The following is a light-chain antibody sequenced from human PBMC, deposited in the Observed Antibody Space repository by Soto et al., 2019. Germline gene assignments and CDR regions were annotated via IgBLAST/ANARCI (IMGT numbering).Light chain of an antibody. V-gene: IGLV1-44*01. J-gene: IGLJ3*02. CDR1: SSNIGSNT. Sequence: QSVLTQPPSASGTPGQRVTISCSGSSSNIGSNTVNWYQQLPGTAPKLLIYSNNQRPSGVPDRFSGSKSGTSACLAISGLQSEDEADYYCAAWEDSLNGWVCGGGTKVHV. CDR3: AAWEDSLNGWV. CDR2: SNN.